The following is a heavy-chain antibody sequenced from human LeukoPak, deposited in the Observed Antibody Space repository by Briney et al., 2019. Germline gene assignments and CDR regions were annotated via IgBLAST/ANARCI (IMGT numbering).Heavy chain of an antibody. D-gene: IGHD2-8*02. CDR1: GFTFSSYS. CDR3: AKDRTGGVFAPLDY. J-gene: IGHJ4*02. Sequence: GGSLRLSCAASGFTFSSYSMNWVRQAPGKGLEWVSSISSSSSYIYYADSVKGRFTISRDNAKNSLYLQMNSLRADDTAVYYCAKDRTGGVFAPLDYWGQGTLVTVSS. CDR2: ISSSSSYI. V-gene: IGHV3-21*04.